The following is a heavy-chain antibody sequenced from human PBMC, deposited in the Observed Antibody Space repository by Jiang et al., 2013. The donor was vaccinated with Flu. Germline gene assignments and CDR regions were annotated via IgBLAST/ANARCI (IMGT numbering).Heavy chain of an antibody. Sequence: SGLVKPSQTLSLTCAVSGDSIVSGGYSWGWIRQPPGKTLEWIGYMYHAGSTSYNPSLKSRVTISMDRSKNHFSLKLASVTAADTAVYYCARVVTYCGGDCYSYFDYWGQGTLVTVSS. V-gene: IGHV4-30-2*01. D-gene: IGHD2-21*02. CDR2: MYHAGST. CDR1: GDSIVSGGYS. CDR3: ARVVTYCGGDCYSYFDY. J-gene: IGHJ4*02.